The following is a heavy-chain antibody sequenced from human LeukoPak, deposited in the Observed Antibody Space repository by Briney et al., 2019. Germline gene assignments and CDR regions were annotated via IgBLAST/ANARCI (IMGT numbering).Heavy chain of an antibody. Sequence: PSETLSLTCTVSGGSISSYYWSWIRQPPGKGLEWIGYIYYSGSTNYNPSLKSRVTISVDTSKNQFSPKLSSVTAADTAVYYCARDTRRANAFDIWGQGTMVTVSS. V-gene: IGHV4-59*01. J-gene: IGHJ3*02. CDR3: ARDTRRANAFDI. CDR2: IYYSGST. CDR1: GGSISSYY.